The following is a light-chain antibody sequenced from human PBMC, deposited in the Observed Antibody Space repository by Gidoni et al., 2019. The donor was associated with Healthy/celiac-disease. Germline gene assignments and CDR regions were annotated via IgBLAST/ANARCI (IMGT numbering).Light chain of an antibody. V-gene: IGLV2-14*01. CDR1: SSDVGGYNY. CDR3: SSYTSSSVV. J-gene: IGLJ2*01. CDR2: DVS. Sequence: SALTQPASLPGPPGPSITIPCTGTSSDVGGYNYVSWYQQHPGKAPKPIIYDVSNRPSGVSNRFSGSKSGNTASLTISGLQAEDEADYYCSSYTSSSVVFGGGTKLTVL.